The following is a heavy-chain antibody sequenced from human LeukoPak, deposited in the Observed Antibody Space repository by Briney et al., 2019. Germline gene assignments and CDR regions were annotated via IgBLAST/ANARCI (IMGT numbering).Heavy chain of an antibody. D-gene: IGHD2-15*01. CDR3: ARDCSGGNCYSGVIDY. CDR1: GYTFTSYY. CDR2: INPSGGST. J-gene: IGHJ4*01. Sequence: ASVKVSCKASGYTFTSYYIHWVRQAPGQGLEWMGIINPSGGSTSYAQKFQGRVTMTRDMSTSTVYMELSSLRSEDTAVYYCARDCSGGNCYSGVIDYWGHGTQVIVSS. V-gene: IGHV1-46*01.